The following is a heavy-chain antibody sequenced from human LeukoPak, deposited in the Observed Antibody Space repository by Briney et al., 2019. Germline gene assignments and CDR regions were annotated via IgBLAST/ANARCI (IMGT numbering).Heavy chain of an antibody. CDR1: GGSIKNYY. Sequence: SETLSLTCTVSGGSIKNYYWIWIRQSPGKGLEWIGYIYYSGSTNYNPSLKSRVTISVGTSKNQFSLKLSSVTAADTAVYYCARAGYCSSTSCQWVPLVWGQGTTVTVSS. D-gene: IGHD2-2*03. CDR2: IYYSGST. J-gene: IGHJ6*02. V-gene: IGHV4-59*01. CDR3: ARAGYCSSTSCQWVPLV.